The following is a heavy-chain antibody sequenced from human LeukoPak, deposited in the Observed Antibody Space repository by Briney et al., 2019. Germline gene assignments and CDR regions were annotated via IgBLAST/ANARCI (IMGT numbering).Heavy chain of an antibody. CDR1: GINVANNY. CDR3: ARSVVIGLTDYFDY. J-gene: IGHJ4*02. Sequence: GGSLRLSCTVSGINVANNYMAWVRQAPGKGLEWLAIIYSDGSPYYSDSLQGRFAISRDTSRNTIYLQMNSLRAEDTAVYYCARSVVIGLTDYFDYWGQGTLVTVSS. CDR2: IYSDGSP. V-gene: IGHV3-53*01. D-gene: IGHD2-21*01.